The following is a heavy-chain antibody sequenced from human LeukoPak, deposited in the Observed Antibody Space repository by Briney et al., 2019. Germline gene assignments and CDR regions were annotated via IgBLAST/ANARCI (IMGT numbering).Heavy chain of an antibody. CDR1: GGTFSSYA. CDR2: IIPIFGTA. Sequence: SVKVSCKASGGTFSSYAISWVRQAPGQGLEWMGGIIPIFGTANYAQKFQGRVTITADESTSTAYMELSSLRSEDTAVYYCARGGILVQGVTILYGMDVWGQGTTVTVSS. CDR3: ARGGILVQGVTILYGMDV. D-gene: IGHD3-10*01. J-gene: IGHJ6*02. V-gene: IGHV1-69*13.